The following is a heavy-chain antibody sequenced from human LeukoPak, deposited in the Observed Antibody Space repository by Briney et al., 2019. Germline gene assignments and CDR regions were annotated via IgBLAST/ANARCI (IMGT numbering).Heavy chain of an antibody. Sequence: SETLSLTCTVSGGSISSYYWSWIRQPAGKGLEWIGRIYTSGSTNYNPSPKSRVTMSVDTSKNQFSLKLSSVTAADTAVYYCAREGGVVITNWFDPWGQGTLVTVSS. J-gene: IGHJ5*02. V-gene: IGHV4-4*07. D-gene: IGHD3-3*01. CDR3: AREGGVVITNWFDP. CDR2: IYTSGST. CDR1: GGSISSYY.